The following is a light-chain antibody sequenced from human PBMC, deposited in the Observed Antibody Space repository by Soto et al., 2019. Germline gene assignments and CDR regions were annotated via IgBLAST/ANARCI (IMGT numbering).Light chain of an antibody. CDR3: QQYYSTRYT. CDR2: WAS. V-gene: IGKV4-1*01. Sequence: DIVMTQSPDSLAVSLGERATINCKSSQSVLYSSNNRDSLAWYQQKPGLPPKLLIYWASIRASGVPDRFSGGGSVTDFTLTISSLQAEAVAVYYCQQYYSTRYTFGQGTKLETK. J-gene: IGKJ2*01. CDR1: QSVLYSSNNRDS.